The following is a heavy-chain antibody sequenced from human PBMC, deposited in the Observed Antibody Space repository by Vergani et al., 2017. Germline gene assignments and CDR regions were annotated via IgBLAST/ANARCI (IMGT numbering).Heavy chain of an antibody. CDR1: GFTFSNFG. CDR3: ATKSXGKPGCQIGYFRE. D-gene: IGHD6-13*01. V-gene: IGHV3-30*03. J-gene: IGHJ1*01. Sequence: QVQLVESAGGVVQPGGSLRLSCAASGFTFSNFGMHWVRQAPGKGLEWVAVISYDGTQKYYADSVKGRFTISRDNSKSTLYLQMNSLRTEDTAVYYCATKSXGKPGCQIGYFREWGQGTLVTVSS. CDR2: ISYDGTQK.